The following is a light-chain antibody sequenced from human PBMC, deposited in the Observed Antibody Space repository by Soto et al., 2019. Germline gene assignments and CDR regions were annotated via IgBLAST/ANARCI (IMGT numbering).Light chain of an antibody. J-gene: IGLJ1*01. V-gene: IGLV2-23*01. CDR1: SSDVGGYNY. CDR3: FAYAGGESYV. CDR2: EDN. Sequence: SVLTQPASVSGSPGQSITISCTGTSSDVGGYNYVSWYQQQSGKAPKLMIHEDNKRPSGVSNRFSGSKSGNTASLTISGLQAEIESDYYCFAYAGGESYVFGTGTKVTLL.